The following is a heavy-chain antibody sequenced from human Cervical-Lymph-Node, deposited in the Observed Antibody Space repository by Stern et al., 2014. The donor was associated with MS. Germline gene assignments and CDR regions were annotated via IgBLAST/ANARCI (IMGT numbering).Heavy chain of an antibody. J-gene: IGHJ6*02. V-gene: IGHV1-69*01. D-gene: IGHD1-1*01. CDR1: GGTFNTYI. CDR3: ARVPPDDGYYYYGLDV. Sequence: VPLVESGAEVKKPGSSVKVSCKASGGTFNTYIINWVRQAPGQGLEWRGGVIPVLDALMYAQKFQGRVTITADESSSTAYMELSSLRSDDTAVYYCARVPPDDGYYYYGLDVWGQGTTVTVSS. CDR2: VIPVLDAL.